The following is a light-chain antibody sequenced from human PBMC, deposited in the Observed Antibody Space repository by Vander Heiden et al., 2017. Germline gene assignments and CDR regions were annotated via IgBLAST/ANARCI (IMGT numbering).Light chain of an antibody. J-gene: IGLJ3*02. CDR2: LDH. V-gene: IGLV1-44*01. Sequence: PVSPQPPSPSGTPGPRDTISCSGRSSNIGSQTVNWYQQYPGAAPKLLIYLDHQRPSGVADRFSGSRSGTSASLAISGLQYEDEADYYCAVRDDSLRAVVFGGGTKLTVL. CDR1: SSNIGSQT. CDR3: AVRDDSLRAVV.